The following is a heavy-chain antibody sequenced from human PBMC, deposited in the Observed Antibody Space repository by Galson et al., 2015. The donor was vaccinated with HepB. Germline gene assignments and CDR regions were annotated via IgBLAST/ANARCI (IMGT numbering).Heavy chain of an antibody. CDR3: AKRWSSSWYTGDAFDI. D-gene: IGHD6-13*01. CDR1: GFTFSSYA. V-gene: IGHV3-23*01. CDR2: ISGSGGST. J-gene: IGHJ3*02. Sequence: SLRLSCAASGFTFSSYAMSWVRQAPGKGLEWVSAISGSGGSTYYADSVEGRFTISRDNSKNTLYLQMNSLRAEDTAVYYCAKRWSSSWYTGDAFDIWGQGTMVTVSS.